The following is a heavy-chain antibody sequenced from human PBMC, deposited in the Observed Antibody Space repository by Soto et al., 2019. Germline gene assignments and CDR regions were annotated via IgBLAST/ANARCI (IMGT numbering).Heavy chain of an antibody. Sequence: SETLSLTCAVYGGSFSGYYWSWIRPPPGKGLEWIGEINHSGSTNYNPSLKSRVTISVDTSKNQFSLKLSSVTAADTAVYYCARANRTGSRVFDYWGQGTLVTVSS. J-gene: IGHJ4*02. CDR2: INHSGST. V-gene: IGHV4-34*01. CDR1: GGSFSGYY. D-gene: IGHD1-1*01. CDR3: ARANRTGSRVFDY.